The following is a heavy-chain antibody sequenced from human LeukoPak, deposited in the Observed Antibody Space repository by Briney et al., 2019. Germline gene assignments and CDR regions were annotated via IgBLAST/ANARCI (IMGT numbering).Heavy chain of an antibody. Sequence: GGSLRLSCATSGFIVSSYWMHWVRQAPGKGLVWLSRVNIDGSSVAYADSVKGRFTISRDNAKNSLYLQMNSLRAEDTAVYYCASGVQGTSWIVDWGRGTLVTVPS. CDR2: VNIDGSSV. CDR1: GFIVSSYW. CDR3: ASGVQGTSWIVD. J-gene: IGHJ4*01. V-gene: IGHV3-74*01. D-gene: IGHD2-15*01.